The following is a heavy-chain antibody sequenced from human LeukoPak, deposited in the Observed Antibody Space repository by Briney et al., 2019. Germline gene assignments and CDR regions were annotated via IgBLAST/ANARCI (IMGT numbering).Heavy chain of an antibody. Sequence: KPSETLSLTCAVSGYSISSGYYWGWIRQPPGKGLEWIGSIYHSGSTYYNPSLKSRVTISVDTSKNQFSLKLSSVTAADTAVYYCARVGYYYDSSGYYPTARPWYFDLWGRGTLVTVSS. J-gene: IGHJ2*01. D-gene: IGHD3-22*01. CDR2: IYHSGST. CDR3: ARVGYYYDSSGYYPTARPWYFDL. V-gene: IGHV4-38-2*01. CDR1: GYSISSGYY.